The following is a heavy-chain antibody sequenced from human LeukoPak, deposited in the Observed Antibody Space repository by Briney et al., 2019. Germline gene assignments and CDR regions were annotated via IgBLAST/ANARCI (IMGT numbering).Heavy chain of an antibody. J-gene: IGHJ5*02. Sequence: PGGSLRLSCAASGFTFSSYGMHWVRQAPGKGLEWVAFIRYDGSNKYYADSVKGRFTISRDNSKNTLYLQMNSLRAEDTAVYYCAKPVLELLQPVNWFDPWGQGTLVTVSS. CDR3: AKPVLELLQPVNWFDP. V-gene: IGHV3-30*02. D-gene: IGHD1-26*01. CDR1: GFTFSSYG. CDR2: IRYDGSNK.